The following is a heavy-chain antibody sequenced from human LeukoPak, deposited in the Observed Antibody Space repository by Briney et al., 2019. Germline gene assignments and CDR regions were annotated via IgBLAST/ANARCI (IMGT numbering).Heavy chain of an antibody. CDR3: ARGVWGCSSTSCYDGYYYYYYMDV. CDR1: GGSISSYY. V-gene: IGHV4-4*07. J-gene: IGHJ6*03. Sequence: PSETLSLTCTVSGGSISSYYWSWIRQPAGKGLEWIGRIYTSGSTNYNPSLKSRVTMSVDTSKNQFSLKLGSVTAADTAVYYCARGVWGCSSTSCYDGYYYYYYMDVWGKGTTVTVSS. D-gene: IGHD2-2*01. CDR2: IYTSGST.